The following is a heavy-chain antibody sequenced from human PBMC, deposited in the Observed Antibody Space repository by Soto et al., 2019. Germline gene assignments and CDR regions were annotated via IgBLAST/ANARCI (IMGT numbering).Heavy chain of an antibody. CDR1: GDSVSSNSAA. CDR2: TYYRSKWYI. V-gene: IGHV6-1*01. D-gene: IGHD1-26*01. CDR3: ARDHGGSDYNCFDT. Sequence: PSQTLSLTCAISGDSVSSNSAAWNWIRQSPSRGLEWLGRTYYRSKWYIDYAVSVKSRITINPDTSKNQLSLQLNSVTPEDTGVYYCARDHGGSDYNCFDTWGQGTLVTVSS. J-gene: IGHJ5*02.